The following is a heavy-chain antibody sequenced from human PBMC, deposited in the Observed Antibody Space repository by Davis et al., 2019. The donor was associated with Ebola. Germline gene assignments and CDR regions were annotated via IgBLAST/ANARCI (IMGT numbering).Heavy chain of an antibody. CDR1: GYTFTSYG. J-gene: IGHJ4*02. V-gene: IGHV1-18*01. CDR3: ARAEYNWNYFAY. CDR2: ISAYNGNT. D-gene: IGHD1-20*01. Sequence: ASVKVSCKASGYTFTSYGISWVRQAPGQGLEWMGWISAYNGNTNDAQKLQGRVTMTTDTSTSTAYMELRSLRSDDTAVYYCARAEYNWNYFAYWGQGTLVTVSS.